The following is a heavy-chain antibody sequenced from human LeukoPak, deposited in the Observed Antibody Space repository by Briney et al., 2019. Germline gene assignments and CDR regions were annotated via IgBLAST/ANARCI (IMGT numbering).Heavy chain of an antibody. J-gene: IGHJ4*02. D-gene: IGHD6-13*01. V-gene: IGHV3-30*08. CDR3: ASTQQQLHV. CDR1: AFTFSSYA. Sequence: GGSLRPACAASAFTFSSYAMHWVRQPPGKGLEWVAVISYDGSNKYYADSVKGRFTISRDNSKNTLYLQVNSLRAEDTAVYYCASTQQQLHVWGQGTLVTVSS. CDR2: ISYDGSNK.